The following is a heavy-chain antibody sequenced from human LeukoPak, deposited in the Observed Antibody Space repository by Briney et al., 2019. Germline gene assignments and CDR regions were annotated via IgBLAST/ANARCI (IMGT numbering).Heavy chain of an antibody. D-gene: IGHD1-26*01. CDR3: ARGGSPPEALGDTFDV. CDR1: GFTFSSYW. CDR2: VKSDGSST. J-gene: IGHJ3*01. Sequence: GGSLRLSCAASGFTFSSYWIHWVRQAPGKGLVWVSRVKSDGSSTNYADSVKGRFTVSRDNAKNTLTLQMNSLRAEDTAVYYCARGGSPPEALGDTFDVWGHGTLVTVSS. V-gene: IGHV3-74*01.